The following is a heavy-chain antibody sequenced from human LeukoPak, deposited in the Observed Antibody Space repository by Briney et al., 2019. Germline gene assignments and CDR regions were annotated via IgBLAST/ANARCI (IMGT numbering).Heavy chain of an antibody. CDR3: ARDYGDSSGFFDY. V-gene: IGHV1-46*01. CDR2: INPSDGGT. J-gene: IGHJ4*02. D-gene: IGHD3-22*01. CDR1: GYTFTSYY. Sequence: ASAKVSCKASGYTFTSYYMHWVRQAPGQGLEWMGIINPSDGGTSYAQKFLDRVTMTRDTSTSTIYMELSSLRSEDTAVYYCARDYGDSSGFFDYWGQGTLVTVSS.